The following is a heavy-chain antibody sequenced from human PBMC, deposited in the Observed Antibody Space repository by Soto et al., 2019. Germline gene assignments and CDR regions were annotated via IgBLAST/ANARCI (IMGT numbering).Heavy chain of an antibody. CDR3: APRPSIYGWANYFDY. V-gene: IGHV3-23*01. CDR2: IIGSGGST. D-gene: IGHD3-10*01. Sequence: PGGSLRLSCAASGFTFSSYAMSWVRQAPGKELEWVSGIIGSGGSTYYADSVKGRFTISRDNSKSTLYLQMNSLRADDSAIYYCAPRPSIYGWANYFDYWGQGTLVTVSS. CDR1: GFTFSSYA. J-gene: IGHJ4*02.